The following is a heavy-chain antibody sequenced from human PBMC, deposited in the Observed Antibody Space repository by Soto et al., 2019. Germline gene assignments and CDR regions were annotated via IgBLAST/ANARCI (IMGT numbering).Heavy chain of an antibody. CDR3: AKDPAVERMEWELLGFFDY. V-gene: IGHV3-23*01. CDR2: ISGSGGST. D-gene: IGHD1-26*01. CDR1: GFTFSSYA. Sequence: GGSLRLSCAASGFTFSSYAMSWVRQAPGKGLEWVSAISGSGGSTYYADSVKGRFTISRDNSKNTLYLQMNSLRAEDTAVYYCAKDPAVERMEWELLGFFDYWGQGTWSPSPQ. J-gene: IGHJ4*02.